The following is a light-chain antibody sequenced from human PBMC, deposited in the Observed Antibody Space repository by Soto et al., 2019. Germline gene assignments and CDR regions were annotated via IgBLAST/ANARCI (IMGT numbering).Light chain of an antibody. Sequence: DIVMTQSPLSLPVTPGEPASISCRSNQSLVHSDGIAYFSWFQQRPGRSPRRLIYKVSNRDSGVPARFSGSGSGTDFALKISRVEAEDVGIYYCMQPLETPYTFGQGTKVDIK. CDR2: KVS. J-gene: IGKJ2*01. CDR1: QSLVHSDGIAY. V-gene: IGKV2-30*02. CDR3: MQPLETPYT.